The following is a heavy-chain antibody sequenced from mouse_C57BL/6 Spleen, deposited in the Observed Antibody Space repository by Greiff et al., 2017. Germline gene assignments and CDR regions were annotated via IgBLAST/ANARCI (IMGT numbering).Heavy chain of an antibody. V-gene: IGHV1-53*01. CDR2: INPSNGGT. J-gene: IGHJ1*03. CDR1: GYTFTSYW. Sequence: QVQLQQPGTELVKPGASVKLSCKASGYTFTSYWMHWVKQRPGQGLEWIGNINPSNGGTKYNEKFKSKATLTVDKSSSTAYMQLSSLTSEDSAVYYCARGSYYDYDEDWYFDVWGTGTTVTVSS. CDR3: ARGSYYDYDEDWYFDV. D-gene: IGHD2-4*01.